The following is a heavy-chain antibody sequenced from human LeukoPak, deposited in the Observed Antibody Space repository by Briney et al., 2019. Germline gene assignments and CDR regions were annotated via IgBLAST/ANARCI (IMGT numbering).Heavy chain of an antibody. CDR1: GSTFSDYY. Sequence: PGGSLRLSCAASGSTFSDYYMSWIRQAPGKGLEWVSYISSSGSTIYYADSVKGRFTISRDNAKNSLYLQMNSLRAEDTAVYYCARLIYGSGSYYPGNYYYYYMDVWGKGTTVTVSS. D-gene: IGHD3-10*01. V-gene: IGHV3-11*01. J-gene: IGHJ6*03. CDR2: ISSSGSTI. CDR3: ARLIYGSGSYYPGNYYYYYMDV.